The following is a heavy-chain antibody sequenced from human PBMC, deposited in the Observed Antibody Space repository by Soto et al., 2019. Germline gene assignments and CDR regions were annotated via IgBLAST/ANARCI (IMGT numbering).Heavy chain of an antibody. CDR1: GYTFTSYD. CDR3: ARHPERIAEIGWFDP. D-gene: IGHD6-13*01. CDR2: MNPNSGNT. V-gene: IGHV1-8*01. J-gene: IGHJ5*02. Sequence: ASVKVSCTASGYTFTSYDINWVRQATGQGLEWMGWMNPNSGNTGYAQKFQGRVTMTRNTSISTAYMELSSLRAEDTAVYYCARHPERIAEIGWFDPWGQGTLVTVSS.